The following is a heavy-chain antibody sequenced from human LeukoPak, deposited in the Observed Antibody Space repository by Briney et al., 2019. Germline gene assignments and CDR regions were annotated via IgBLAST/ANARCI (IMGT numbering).Heavy chain of an antibody. CDR2: TYYRSKWFY. D-gene: IGHD4-17*01. Sequence: SQTLSLTCDISGDSVSSNSAAWNWVRQSPSRGLEWLGRTYYRSKWFYDYAVSVESRITITPDTSKNQFSLQLTSVTPEDTAVYFCVRALTTVPIWYFDPWGRGTLVTVS. CDR1: GDSVSSNSAA. V-gene: IGHV6-1*01. J-gene: IGHJ2*01. CDR3: VRALTTVPIWYFDP.